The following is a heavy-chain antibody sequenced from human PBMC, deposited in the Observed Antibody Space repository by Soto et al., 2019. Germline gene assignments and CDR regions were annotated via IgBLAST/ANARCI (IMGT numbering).Heavy chain of an antibody. J-gene: IGHJ6*02. Sequence: EMQLVVSGGGLVKPGGSLRLSCLASGFSLHTYGMNWVRQAPGKGLEWVSTIDSTSRYIYYADSVKGRLTISRDNARNSVYLQLNSLRAEDTAVYYCATDGAAGSVRGVWGQGTTVTVSS. CDR2: IDSTSRYI. V-gene: IGHV3-21*02. CDR3: ATDGAAGSVRGV. CDR1: GFSLHTYG. D-gene: IGHD6-13*01.